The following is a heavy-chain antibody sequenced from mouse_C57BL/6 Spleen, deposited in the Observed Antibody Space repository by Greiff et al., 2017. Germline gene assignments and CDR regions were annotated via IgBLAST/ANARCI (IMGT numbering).Heavy chain of an antibody. Sequence: QVQLQQSGAELVKPGASVKMSCKASGYTFTSYWITWVKQRPGQGLEWIGDIYPGSGSTNYNEKFKSKATLTVDTSSSTAYMQLSSLTSEDSAVYYCARLGYYGSSPYAMDYWGQGTSVTVSS. J-gene: IGHJ4*01. D-gene: IGHD1-1*01. CDR1: GYTFTSYW. CDR3: ARLGYYGSSPYAMDY. CDR2: IYPGSGST. V-gene: IGHV1-55*01.